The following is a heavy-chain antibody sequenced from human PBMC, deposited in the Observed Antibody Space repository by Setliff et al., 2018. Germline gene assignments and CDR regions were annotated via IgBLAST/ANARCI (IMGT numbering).Heavy chain of an antibody. CDR1: GGSFSGYY. CDR2: IIHSGST. J-gene: IGHJ4*02. V-gene: IGHV4-34*10. D-gene: IGHD2-21*02. Sequence: SETLSLTCAVYGGSFSGYYWSWIRQPPGQRLEWIGEIIHSGSTNYNPSLKSRLTISREASKNQVYLKLNSVTATDTAVYYCARDLGHGGDSDYWGQGILVTVSS. CDR3: ARDLGHGGDSDY.